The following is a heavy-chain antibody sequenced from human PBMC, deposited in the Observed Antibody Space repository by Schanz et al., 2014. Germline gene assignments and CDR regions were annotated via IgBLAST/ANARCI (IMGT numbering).Heavy chain of an antibody. V-gene: IGHV1-69*02. J-gene: IGHJ4*02. CDR1: GGTFSSYT. CDR2: IIPVLAIA. CDR3: ARAFGGYDPAGALDY. Sequence: QVQLVQSGAEVKKPGSSVKVSCTASGGTFSSYTISWIRQAPGQGLEWMGRIIPVLAIADYAQKFQGRVTITADKSTSTASMELSSLRSDDTAVYYCARAFGGYDPAGALDYWGQGTLXTVSS. D-gene: IGHD5-12*01.